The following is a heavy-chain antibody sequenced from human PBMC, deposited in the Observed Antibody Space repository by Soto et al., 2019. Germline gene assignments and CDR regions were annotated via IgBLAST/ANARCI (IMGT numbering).Heavy chain of an antibody. V-gene: IGHV4-39*01. CDR1: GGSISSSNYY. Sequence: SETLSLTCTVSGGSISSSNYYWGWIRQPPGKGLEWIGSIYYSGSTYYNPSLKSRVTISVDTSKNQFSLKLSSVIAADTAVYYCARHSASSWSYYYYNDVWGKGTTVTVSS. CDR3: ARHSASSWSYYYYNDV. J-gene: IGHJ6*03. CDR2: IYYSGST. D-gene: IGHD3-3*01.